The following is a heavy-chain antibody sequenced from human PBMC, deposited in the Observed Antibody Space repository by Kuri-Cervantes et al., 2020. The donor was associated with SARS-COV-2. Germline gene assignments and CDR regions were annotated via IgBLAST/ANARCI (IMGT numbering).Heavy chain of an antibody. CDR2: ISGSGGST. D-gene: IGHD1-1*01. CDR3: VRDGDHWNFDY. CDR1: GLTFSSYA. J-gene: IGHJ4*02. V-gene: IGHV3-23*01. Sequence: GESLKISCAASGLTFSSYAMSWVRQAPGKGLEWVSAISGSGGSTYYADSVKGRFTISRDNSKNTLYLQMNSLRAEDTAVYYCVRDGDHWNFDYWGQGTLVTVSS.